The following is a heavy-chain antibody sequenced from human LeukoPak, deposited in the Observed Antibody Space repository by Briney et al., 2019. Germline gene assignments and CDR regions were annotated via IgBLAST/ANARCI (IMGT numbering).Heavy chain of an antibody. CDR3: AKKSGNLYYFDY. V-gene: IGHV3-23*01. J-gene: IGHJ4*02. D-gene: IGHD3-16*01. CDR2: ISGTGVST. CDR1: GFIFTSYA. Sequence: GGSLRLSCAASGFIFTSYAMSWVRQAPGKGLEWVSAISGTGVSTYYADSVKGRFTISRDDSKNTLSLQMNSLRAEDTAIYYCAKKSGNLYYFDYWGQGTLVTVSS.